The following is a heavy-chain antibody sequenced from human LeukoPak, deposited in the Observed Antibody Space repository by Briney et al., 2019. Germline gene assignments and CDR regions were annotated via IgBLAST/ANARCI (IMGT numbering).Heavy chain of an antibody. CDR2: ISSSGSTI. J-gene: IGHJ4*02. CDR3: ARDGVGAIPGPLDY. D-gene: IGHD1-26*01. Sequence: GGSLRLSCAASGFTFSSYEMNWVRQAPGKGLEWVSYISSSGSTIYYADSVKGRFTISRDNAKNSLYLQMNSLRAEDTAVYYCARDGVGAIPGPLDYWGQGTLVTVSS. CDR1: GFTFSSYE. V-gene: IGHV3-48*03.